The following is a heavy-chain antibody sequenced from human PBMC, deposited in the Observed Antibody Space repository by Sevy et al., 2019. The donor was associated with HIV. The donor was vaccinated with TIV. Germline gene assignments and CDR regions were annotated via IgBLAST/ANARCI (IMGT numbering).Heavy chain of an antibody. CDR2: IYYSGSP. J-gene: IGHJ4*02. D-gene: IGHD3-16*02. V-gene: IGHV4-39*01. CDR3: ARPTREITFGGVIVEYFDY. CDR1: GGSISSSSYY. Sequence: SETLSLTCTVSGGSISSSSYYWGWIRQPPGKGLEWIGSIYYSGSPYYHPSLKSRVTISVDTSKNQFSLKLSSVTAADTAVYYCARPTREITFGGVIVEYFDYWGQGTLVTVSS.